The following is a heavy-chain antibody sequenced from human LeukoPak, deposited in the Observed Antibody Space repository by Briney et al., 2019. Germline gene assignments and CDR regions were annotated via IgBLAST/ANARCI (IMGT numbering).Heavy chain of an antibody. D-gene: IGHD2-21*02. V-gene: IGHV1-2*02. J-gene: IGHJ4*02. CDR1: GYRFISNY. CDR2: MHPGNGNT. Sequence: ASVKVSCKASGYRFISNYIQWVRQAPGLGPEWMGWMHPGNGNTRYAEKFQGRVTMTRDTSINTAYMDLSNLRSDDTVVYYCAREGSYCVGGDCYSFDFWGQGTLITVSS. CDR3: AREGSYCVGGDCYSFDF.